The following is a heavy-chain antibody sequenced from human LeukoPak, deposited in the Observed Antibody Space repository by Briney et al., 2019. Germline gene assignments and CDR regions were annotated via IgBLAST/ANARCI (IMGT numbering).Heavy chain of an antibody. Sequence: ASVKVSCKASGYTFTDYYMHWVRQAPGQGLEWMGRINPKSGGTNYAQKFQDRVTMNRDTSISTAYMELSSLRFDDTAVYYCATRFLEWFDYWGQGTLVTVSS. CDR2: INPKSGGT. CDR3: ATRFLEWFDY. V-gene: IGHV1-2*06. CDR1: GYTFTDYY. J-gene: IGHJ4*02. D-gene: IGHD3-3*01.